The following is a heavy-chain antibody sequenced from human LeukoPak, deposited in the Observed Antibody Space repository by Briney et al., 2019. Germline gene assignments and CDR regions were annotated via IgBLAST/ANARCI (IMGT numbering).Heavy chain of an antibody. CDR2: INHSGST. J-gene: IGHJ6*02. CDR1: GGSFSGYY. Sequence: SETLSLTCAVYGGSFSGYYWSWIRQPPGKGLEWIGEINHSGSTNYNPSLKSRVTISVDTSKNQFSLKLSSVTAADTAVYYCARGKALRLLEWFHMDVWGQGTTVTVSS. V-gene: IGHV4-34*01. CDR3: ARGKALRLLEWFHMDV. D-gene: IGHD3-3*01.